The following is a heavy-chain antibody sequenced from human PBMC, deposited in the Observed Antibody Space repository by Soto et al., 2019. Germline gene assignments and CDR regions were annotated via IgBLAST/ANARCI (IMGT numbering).Heavy chain of an antibody. CDR3: ARGYSSSWYTWFDP. CDR2: INPSGGST. D-gene: IGHD6-13*01. Sequence: ASVNVSCKASGYTFTSYYMYWVRQAPGQGLECMGIINPSGGSTTYAQKFQGRVTMTRDTSTSTVYMELSSLRSEDTAVYYCARGYSSSWYTWFDPWGQGTLVTSPQ. J-gene: IGHJ5*02. CDR1: GYTFTSYY. V-gene: IGHV1-46*01.